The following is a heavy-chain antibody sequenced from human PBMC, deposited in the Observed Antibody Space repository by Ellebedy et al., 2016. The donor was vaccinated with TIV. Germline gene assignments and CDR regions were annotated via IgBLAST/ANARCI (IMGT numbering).Heavy chain of an antibody. CDR2: INQDGSEI. D-gene: IGHD3-22*01. CDR1: GFTVSSYW. V-gene: IGHV3-7*01. Sequence: GGSLRLXXAASGFTVSSYWMHWVRQAQGKGLEWVANINQDGSEIHYVDSVTGRFTISRDNAENSLYLQMNSLRAEDTAVYYCARAIGSGSSYWGQGTLVTVSS. J-gene: IGHJ4*02. CDR3: ARAIGSGSSY.